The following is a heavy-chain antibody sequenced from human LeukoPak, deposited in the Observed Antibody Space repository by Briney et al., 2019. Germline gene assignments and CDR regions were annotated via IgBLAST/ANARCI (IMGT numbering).Heavy chain of an antibody. Sequence: GGSLRLSCAASGFTFSSYGMHWVRQAPGKWLEWVAVISYDGSNKYYADSVKGRFTISRDNSKNTLYLQMNSLRAEDTAVYYCAKVLRVGGNGIDYWGQGTLVTVSS. D-gene: IGHD1-1*01. J-gene: IGHJ4*02. CDR1: GFTFSSYG. V-gene: IGHV3-30*18. CDR2: ISYDGSNK. CDR3: AKVLRVGGNGIDY.